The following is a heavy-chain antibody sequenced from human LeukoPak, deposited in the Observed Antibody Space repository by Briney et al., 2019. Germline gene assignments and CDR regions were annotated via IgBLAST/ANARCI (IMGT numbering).Heavy chain of an antibody. Sequence: SETLSLTCTVSAGPIYSYYWSWIRQPAGKGLEWIGRLYPSVSPNYNPSLKSRVTMSVDTSKNPFALTLRAVTAAHTAVYYCARLKFYDSTGYSPGHYMDVWGKGITVTVSS. V-gene: IGHV4-4*07. D-gene: IGHD3-22*01. CDR2: LYPSVSP. CDR1: AGPIYSYY. J-gene: IGHJ6*03. CDR3: ARLKFYDSTGYSPGHYMDV.